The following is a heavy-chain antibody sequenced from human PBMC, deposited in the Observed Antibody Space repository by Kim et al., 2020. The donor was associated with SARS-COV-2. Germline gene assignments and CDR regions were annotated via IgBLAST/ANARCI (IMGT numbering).Heavy chain of an antibody. CDR2: DT. CDR3: ARQGGSGAFDI. Sequence: DTKYSPSVEGQVTFSTDTSISTAYLQWSSLKASDTAMYYCARQGGSGAFDIWGQGTMVTVSS. J-gene: IGHJ3*02. D-gene: IGHD2-15*01. V-gene: IGHV5-51*01.